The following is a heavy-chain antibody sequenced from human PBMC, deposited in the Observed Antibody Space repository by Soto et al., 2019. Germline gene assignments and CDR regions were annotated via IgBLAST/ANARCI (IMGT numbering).Heavy chain of an antibody. CDR1: GSTFTSYG. V-gene: IGHV1-18*01. J-gene: IGHJ5*02. Sequence: ASVKVSCKASGSTFTSYGISWVRQAPGQGLEWMGWISAYNGNTNYAQKLQGRVTMTTDTSTSTAYMELRSLRSDDTAVYYCARDSPGPPEAWFDPWGQGTLVTVSS. CDR3: ARDSPGPPEAWFDP. CDR2: ISAYNGNT.